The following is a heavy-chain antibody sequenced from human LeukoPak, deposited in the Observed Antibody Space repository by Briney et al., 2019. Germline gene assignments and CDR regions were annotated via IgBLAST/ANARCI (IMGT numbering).Heavy chain of an antibody. V-gene: IGHV4-38-2*02. J-gene: IGHJ6*03. CDR2: IYRSGST. CDR1: NYSISNSIY. D-gene: IGHD4-17*01. CDR3: ARGTYGYYMDV. Sequence: SEPLSLTCSGSNYSISNSIYWGWLRQPPGKGLEWFGSIYRSGSTFYNPSPKSRVTISLDTSKNQFSLKLSSVTAADTAVYFCARGTYGYYMDVWGKGTTVTVSS.